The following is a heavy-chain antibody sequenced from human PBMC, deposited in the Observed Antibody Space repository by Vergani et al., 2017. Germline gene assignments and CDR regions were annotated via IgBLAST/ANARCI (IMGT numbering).Heavy chain of an antibody. CDR2: VIYSGNT. D-gene: IGHD2-21*02. V-gene: IGHV4-39*01. CDR3: ARNPYCGGDCYSDAFDI. CDR1: GASIDRSKNY. J-gene: IGHJ3*02. Sequence: QLQLQESGPGLVKPSETLSLTCSVSGASIDRSKNYWGWIRQPPGKGLEWIGSVIYSGNTNYDPSLKSRVTISIDTSKNQFSLKLNSVTAADTAVYYCARNPYCGGDCYSDAFDIWGQGTMVTVSS.